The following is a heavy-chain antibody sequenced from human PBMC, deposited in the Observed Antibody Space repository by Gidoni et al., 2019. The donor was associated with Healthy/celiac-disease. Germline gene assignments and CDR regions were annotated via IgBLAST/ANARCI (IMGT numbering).Heavy chain of an antibody. CDR3: ARADRSGEQPLDRAYYYGMDV. J-gene: IGHJ6*02. V-gene: IGHV3-21*01. CDR2: ISSSSSYI. Sequence: EVQLVESGGGLVKPGGSLRLSCAASAFTFSSYHMHWVRQAPGKGLEWVSSISSSSSYIYYADSVKGRFTISRDNAKNSLYLQMNSLRAEDTAVYYCARADRSGEQPLDRAYYYGMDVWGQGTTVTVSS. CDR1: AFTFSSYH. D-gene: IGHD3-3*01.